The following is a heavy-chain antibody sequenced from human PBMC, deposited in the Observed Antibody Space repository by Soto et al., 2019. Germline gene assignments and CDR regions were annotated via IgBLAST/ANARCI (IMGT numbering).Heavy chain of an antibody. CDR1: GFIFSGSA. CDR2: IRSRANNFAT. J-gene: IGHJ6*02. V-gene: IGHV3-73*01. D-gene: IGHD2-2*02. CDR3: ARGQGAAIGDYYYHCMDV. Sequence: GGSLRLSCAASGFIFSGSAIPWVRQASGKGLEWVGRIRSRANNFATSSAASVKGRFTFSRNDSKNTAYLQMNTLKPEDTAVYYCARGQGAAIGDYYYHCMDVGCQGTTVTVSS.